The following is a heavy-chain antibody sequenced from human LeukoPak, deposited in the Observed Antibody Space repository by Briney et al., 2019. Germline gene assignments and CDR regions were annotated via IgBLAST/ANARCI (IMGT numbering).Heavy chain of an antibody. CDR3: ARERRLLRGDAFDV. V-gene: IGHV4-4*07. D-gene: IGHD4-23*01. CDR2: IYISGNT. Sequence: SETLSLTCSVSGGSLNTYYWSWIRQPVGKGLEWIGRIYISGNTNYNPSLQSRVTMSVDTSKNQFSLKVSSVTAADTAVYYCARERRLLRGDAFDVWGQGTRVTVSS. J-gene: IGHJ3*01. CDR1: GGSLNTYY.